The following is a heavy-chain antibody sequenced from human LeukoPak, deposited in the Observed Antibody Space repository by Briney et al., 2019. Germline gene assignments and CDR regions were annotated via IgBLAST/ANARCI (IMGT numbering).Heavy chain of an antibody. CDR1: GGSFSGYY. CDR2: INHSGST. V-gene: IGHV4-34*01. CDR3: ARGQGTVTTH. J-gene: IGHJ4*02. D-gene: IGHD4-17*01. Sequence: SETLSLTCAVYGGSFSGYYWSWIRQPPGKGLEWIGEINHSGSTNYNPSLKSRVTISLDTSKNQFSLNLSSVTAADTAVYYCARGQGTVTTHWGQGTLVTVSS.